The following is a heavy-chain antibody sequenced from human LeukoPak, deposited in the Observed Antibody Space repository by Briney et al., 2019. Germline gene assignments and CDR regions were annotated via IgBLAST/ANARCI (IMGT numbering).Heavy chain of an antibody. CDR2: IKQDGSEK. D-gene: IGHD3-10*01. CDR3: ARPSDYYGSGGDAFDI. J-gene: IGHJ3*02. CDR1: GFTFSSYW. V-gene: IGHV3-7*01. Sequence: GGSLRLSCAASGFTFSSYWMSWVRQAPGKGLEWVANIKQDGSEKYYVDSVKGRFTISRDNAKNSLYLQMNSLRAEDTAVYYCARPSDYYGSGGDAFDIWGQGTMVTVSS.